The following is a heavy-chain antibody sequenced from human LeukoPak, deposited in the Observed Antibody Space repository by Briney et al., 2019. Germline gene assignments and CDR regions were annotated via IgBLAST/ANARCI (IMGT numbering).Heavy chain of an antibody. J-gene: IGHJ4*02. CDR2: INHSGIT. Sequence: SETLSLTCAVYGGSFSYYYWSWIRQPPGKGLEWIGEINHSGITNYNPSLKSRVTISADSSKNQFSLKLTSVTAADTAVYYCANPARDFADSGAITWWGQGTLVTVSS. CDR1: GGSFSYYY. V-gene: IGHV4-34*01. CDR3: ANPARDFADSGAITW. D-gene: IGHD4-17*01.